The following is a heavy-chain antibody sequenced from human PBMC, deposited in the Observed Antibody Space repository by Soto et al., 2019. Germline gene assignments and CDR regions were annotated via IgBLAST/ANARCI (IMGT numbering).Heavy chain of an antibody. CDR2: ISSGSSTK. CDR1: GFTFSSYS. V-gene: IGHV3-48*02. J-gene: IGHJ4*02. CDR3: ARRGIAVAGLDY. Sequence: GGSLRLSCAASGFTFSSYSMNWVRQTPGKGLEWVSYISSGSSTKYYADSVRGRFTISRDNAKNSLYLQMNSLRDEGTAVYHCARRGIAVAGLDYWGQGTLVTVSS. D-gene: IGHD6-19*01.